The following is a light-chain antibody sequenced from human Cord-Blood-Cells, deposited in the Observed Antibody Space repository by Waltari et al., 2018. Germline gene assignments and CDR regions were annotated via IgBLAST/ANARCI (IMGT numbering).Light chain of an antibody. J-gene: IGLJ3*02. Sequence: QSALTRPASVSGSPEQSITIPCTGTSSDVGGYNYVSWSQQHPGKAPKLMIYDVSNRPSGVSNRFSGSKSGNTASLTISGLQAEDEADYYCSSYTSSSTLVFGGGTKLTVL. CDR1: SSDVGGYNY. V-gene: IGLV2-14*03. CDR2: DVS. CDR3: SSYTSSSTLV.